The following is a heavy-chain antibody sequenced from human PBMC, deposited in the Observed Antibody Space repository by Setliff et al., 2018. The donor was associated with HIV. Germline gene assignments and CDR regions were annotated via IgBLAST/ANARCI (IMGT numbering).Heavy chain of an antibody. CDR1: GGSISSGDYY. CDR3: ASGGVDFVWGSYSPVPI. D-gene: IGHD3-16*01. CDR2: IYISGNT. Sequence: SETLSLTCTVSGGSISSGDYYWSWIRQPAGKELEWIGRIYISGNTYYNPSLKSRVTISVDTSKNQFSLKLSSVTAADTAVYYCASGGVDFVWGSYSPVPIWGQGTMVTVSS. J-gene: IGHJ3*02. V-gene: IGHV4-61*02.